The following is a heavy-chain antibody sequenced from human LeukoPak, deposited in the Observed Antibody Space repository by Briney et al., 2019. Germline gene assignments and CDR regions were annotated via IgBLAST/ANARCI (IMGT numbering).Heavy chain of an antibody. CDR3: ARDIGYGDYGGDY. Sequence: GGSLRLSCAASGFTVSSNYMSWVRQAPGNGLEWVSVIYSGGSTYYADSVKGRFTISRDNSKNTLYLQMNSLRAEDTAVYYCARDIGYGDYGGDYWGQGTLVTVSS. CDR2: IYSGGST. J-gene: IGHJ4*02. V-gene: IGHV3-53*01. CDR1: GFTVSSNY. D-gene: IGHD4-17*01.